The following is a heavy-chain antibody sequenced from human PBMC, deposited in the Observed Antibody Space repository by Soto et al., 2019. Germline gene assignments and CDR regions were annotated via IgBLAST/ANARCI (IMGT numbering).Heavy chain of an antibody. CDR2: ISYDGSNK. V-gene: IGHV3-30-3*01. D-gene: IGHD5-18*01. J-gene: IGHJ6*02. Sequence: GGSLRLSCAASGFTFSSYAMHWVRQAPGKGLEWVAVISYDGSNKYYADSVKGRFTISRDNSKNTLYLQMNSLRAEDTAVYYCARDTAMVINGMDVWGQGTTVTVSS. CDR3: ARDTAMVINGMDV. CDR1: GFTFSSYA.